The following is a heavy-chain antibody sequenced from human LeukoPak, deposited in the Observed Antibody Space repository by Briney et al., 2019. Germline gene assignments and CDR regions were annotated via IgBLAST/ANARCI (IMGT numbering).Heavy chain of an antibody. CDR2: INPNSGGT. D-gene: IGHD3-22*01. V-gene: IGHV1-2*02. CDR1: GYTFTDYH. J-gene: IGHJ4*02. CDR3: ARASYYYDSSGYPGYYFDY. Sequence: ASVKVSFKASGYTFTDYHMHWVRQAPGQGLEWMGWINPNSGGTNYAQKFQGRVTMTRDTSISTAYMELSRLRSDDTAVYYCARASYYYDSSGYPGYYFDYWGQGTLVTVSS.